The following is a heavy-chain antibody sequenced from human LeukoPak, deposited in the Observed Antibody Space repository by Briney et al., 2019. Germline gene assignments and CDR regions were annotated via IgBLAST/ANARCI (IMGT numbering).Heavy chain of an antibody. CDR1: GFTFNNYG. D-gene: IGHD4/OR15-4a*01. CDR2: ISFDGSDK. Sequence: GGSLRLSCAGSGFTFNNYGIHWVRQAPGKGLEWVAVISFDGSDKYYADSVKGRFTISRDHSKNTLYLQMNSLRTEDTAVYYCARRAGAYSHPYDYWGQGTLVTVSS. V-gene: IGHV3-30*03. CDR3: ARRAGAYSHPYDY. J-gene: IGHJ4*02.